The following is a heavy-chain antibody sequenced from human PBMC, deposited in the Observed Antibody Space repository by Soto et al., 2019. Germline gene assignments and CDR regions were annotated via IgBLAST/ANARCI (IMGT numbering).Heavy chain of an antibody. D-gene: IGHD6-19*01. V-gene: IGHV4-39*01. CDR1: GGSISSSSYY. Sequence: SETLSLTCTVSGGSISSSSYYWGWIRQPPGKGLEWIGSIYYSGSTYYNPSLKSRVTISVDTSKNQFSLKLSSVTAADTAVYYCARHVSAVADTAYFDYWGQGTLVTVSS. CDR3: ARHVSAVADTAYFDY. CDR2: IYYSGST. J-gene: IGHJ4*02.